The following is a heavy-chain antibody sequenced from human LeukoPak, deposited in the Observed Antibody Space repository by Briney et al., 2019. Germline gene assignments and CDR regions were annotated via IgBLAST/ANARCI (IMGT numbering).Heavy chain of an antibody. J-gene: IGHJ4*02. Sequence: GGSLRLSCAASGFTFSSYWMHWVRQAPGKGLVWVSRINSDGSSTSYADSVKGRFTISRDNAKNTLYLQMDSLRAEDTAVYYCARAGNYYYDSSGYYPLDYWGQGTLVTVSS. CDR2: INSDGSST. V-gene: IGHV3-74*01. CDR3: ARAGNYYYDSSGYYPLDY. CDR1: GFTFSSYW. D-gene: IGHD3-22*01.